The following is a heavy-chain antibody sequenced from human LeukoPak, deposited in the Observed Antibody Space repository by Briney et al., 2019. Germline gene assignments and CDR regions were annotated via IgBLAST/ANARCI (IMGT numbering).Heavy chain of an antibody. V-gene: IGHV3-48*04. CDR3: ARDNGSSWYSGPYFDY. CDR1: GFTFSTYS. CDR2: ISSSSTTI. D-gene: IGHD6-13*01. J-gene: IGHJ4*02. Sequence: GGSLRLSCAASGFTFSTYSMNWVRQAPGKGLEWVSYISSSSTTIYYADSVKGRFTISRDNAKNSLYLQMNSLRAEDTAVYYCARDNGSSWYSGPYFDYWGQGTLATVSS.